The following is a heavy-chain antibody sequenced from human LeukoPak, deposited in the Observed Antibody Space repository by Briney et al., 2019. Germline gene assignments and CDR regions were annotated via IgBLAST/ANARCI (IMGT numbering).Heavy chain of an antibody. J-gene: IGHJ5*02. V-gene: IGHV1-18*04. CDR3: ARDVPGSIGTTARFDP. Sequence: ASVKVSCMASGYTFTGFYMHWVRQAPGQGLEWMGWISFHNGNTNYAQKFHGRLTMTTDTSTSTAYMELRSLRSDDTGVYYCARDVPGSIGTTARFDPWGQGTLVTVSS. CDR2: ISFHNGNT. D-gene: IGHD1-1*01. CDR1: GYTFTGFY.